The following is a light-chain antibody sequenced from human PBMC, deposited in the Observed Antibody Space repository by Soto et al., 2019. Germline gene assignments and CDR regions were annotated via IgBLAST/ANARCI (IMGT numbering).Light chain of an antibody. CDR3: SSYTSSSTIYV. CDR2: DVS. Sequence: QSVLTQPASVSGSPGQSITISCTGTSGDVGGYNYVSWYQQHPGTAPKLMIYDVSNRPSGVSNRFSGSKSGNTASLTISGLQAEDEADYYCSSYTSSSTIYVFGTGTQLTVL. CDR1: SGDVGGYNY. J-gene: IGLJ1*01. V-gene: IGLV2-14*01.